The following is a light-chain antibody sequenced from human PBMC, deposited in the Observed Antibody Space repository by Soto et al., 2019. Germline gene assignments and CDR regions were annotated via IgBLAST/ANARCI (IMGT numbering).Light chain of an antibody. CDR1: QSVSSSY. J-gene: IGKJ1*01. Sequence: DIVLTQSPGTLSLSPGERATLSCRASQSVSSSYLAWYQQKPGQAPRLLIYGASSRATGIPDRFSGSGSGTDFTLTISRLEPEDFAVYYCQQYGSSPQLTFGQGTKVEIK. CDR3: QQYGSSPQLT. CDR2: GAS. V-gene: IGKV3-20*01.